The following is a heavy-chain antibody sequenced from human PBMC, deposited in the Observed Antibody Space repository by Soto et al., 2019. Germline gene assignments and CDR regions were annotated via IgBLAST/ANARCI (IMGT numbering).Heavy chain of an antibody. D-gene: IGHD1-26*01. CDR3: ARVSLVVGATVFDY. V-gene: IGHV6-1*01. CDR2: TYYRSKWYN. CDR1: VDSVSSNSAA. J-gene: IGHJ4*02. Sequence: SQTLSLTCAISVDSVSSNSAAWNWIRQSPSRGLEWLGRTYYRSKWYNDYAVSVKSRITINPDTSKNQFSLQLNSVTPEDTAVYYCARVSLVVGATVFDYWGQGTLVTVSS.